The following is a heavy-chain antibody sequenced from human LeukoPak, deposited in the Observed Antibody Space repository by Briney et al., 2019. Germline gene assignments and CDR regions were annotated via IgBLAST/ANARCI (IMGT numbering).Heavy chain of an antibody. CDR3: AIEYYYDSSGYLYY. J-gene: IGHJ4*02. V-gene: IGHV1-2*02. CDR2: TNPNSGGT. D-gene: IGHD3-22*01. Sequence: ASVKVSCKASGYTFTGYYMHWVRQAPGQGLEWMGWTNPNSGGTNYAQKFQGRVTMTRDTSISTAYMELSRLRSDDTAVYYCAIEYYYDSSGYLYYWGQGTLVTVSP. CDR1: GYTFTGYY.